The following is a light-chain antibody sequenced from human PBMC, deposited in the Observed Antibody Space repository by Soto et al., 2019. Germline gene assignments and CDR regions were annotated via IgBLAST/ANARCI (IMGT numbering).Light chain of an antibody. Sequence: QSALTQPASVSGSPRQSITISCTGTSSDVGAYNYVSWYQQHPGKAPKLIIYEVTYRPSGVSHRFSGSKSANTASLSISGLQTEDEADYYCSSFTSRNTLVFGTGTKLTVL. CDR1: SSDVGAYNY. CDR2: EVT. V-gene: IGLV2-14*01. CDR3: SSFTSRNTLV. J-gene: IGLJ1*01.